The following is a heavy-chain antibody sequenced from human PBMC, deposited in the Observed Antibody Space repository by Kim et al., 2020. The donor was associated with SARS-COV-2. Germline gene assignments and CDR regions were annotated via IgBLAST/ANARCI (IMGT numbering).Heavy chain of an antibody. CDR1: GFTFGDYA. Sequence: GGSLRLSCTTSGFTFGDYAMNWVRQAPGKGLEWVGYIRSKTYGGTTQYAASVKCRFTISRDDSESIAFPKMNSLQAEDTAVYLCVRGRTTSNFKLLDYWGQGTLVTVSS. CDR3: VRGRTTSNFKLLDY. J-gene: IGHJ4*02. D-gene: IGHD1-26*01. V-gene: IGHV3-49*04. CDR2: IRSKTYGGTT.